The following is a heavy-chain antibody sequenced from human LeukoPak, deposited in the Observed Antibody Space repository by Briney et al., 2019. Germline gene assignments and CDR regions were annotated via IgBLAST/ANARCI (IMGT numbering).Heavy chain of an antibody. V-gene: IGHV4-31*03. D-gene: IGHD6-13*01. CDR2: IYYSGST. CDR1: GGSISSGGYY. Sequence: PSETLSLTCTVSGGSISSGGYYWSWIRQHPGKGLEWIGYIYYSGSTYYNPSLKSRVTIPVDTSKNQFSLKLSSVTAADTAVYYCARGIQQLVDYWGQGTLVTVSS. J-gene: IGHJ4*02. CDR3: ARGIQQLVDY.